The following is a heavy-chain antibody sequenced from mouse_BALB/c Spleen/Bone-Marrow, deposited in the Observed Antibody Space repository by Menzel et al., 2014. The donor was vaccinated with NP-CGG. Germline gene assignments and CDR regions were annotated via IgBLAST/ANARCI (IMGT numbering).Heavy chain of an antibody. D-gene: IGHD2-3*01. CDR1: GYTFTSYC. V-gene: IGHV1S81*02. CDR3: ARYDGKAWFAY. CDR2: INPSNGRT. J-gene: IGHJ3*01. Sequence: QVQLQQSGAELVKPGASVKLSCKASGYTFTSYCIHLVKLRPGQGLEWIGEINPSNGRTNYKEKFKNMATQTVDKSSRSAYIQLSSLTSEDSAVDYCARYDGKAWFAYWGQGTLVTVSA.